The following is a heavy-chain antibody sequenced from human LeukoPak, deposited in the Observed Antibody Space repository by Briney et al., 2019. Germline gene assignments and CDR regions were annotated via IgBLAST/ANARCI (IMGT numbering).Heavy chain of an antibody. CDR1: GFTFDDYA. D-gene: IGHD4-17*01. CDR3: AKDGDYGDYVDY. Sequence: GGSLRLSCAASGFTFDDYAMPWVRQAPGKGLEWVSGISWNSGSIGYADSVKGRFTISRDNAKNSLYLQMNSLRAEDTALYYCAKDGDYGDYVDYWGQGTLVTVSS. V-gene: IGHV3-9*01. CDR2: ISWNSGSI. J-gene: IGHJ4*02.